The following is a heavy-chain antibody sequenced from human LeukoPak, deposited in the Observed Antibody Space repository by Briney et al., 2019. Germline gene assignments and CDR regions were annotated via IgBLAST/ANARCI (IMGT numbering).Heavy chain of an antibody. J-gene: IGHJ5*01. V-gene: IGHV3-23*01. CDR1: GVNFRNYV. CDR2: IGGDGDTT. Sequence: GGSLRLSCAASGVNFRNYVMTWVRQAPGKGLEWVSSIGGDGDTTYYADFVKGRFTISRDNSKNTLYLLMTSLRAEDTAVYFCAKDVSSGWFDSWGQGTLVTVSS. D-gene: IGHD2/OR15-2a*01. CDR3: AKDVSSGWFDS.